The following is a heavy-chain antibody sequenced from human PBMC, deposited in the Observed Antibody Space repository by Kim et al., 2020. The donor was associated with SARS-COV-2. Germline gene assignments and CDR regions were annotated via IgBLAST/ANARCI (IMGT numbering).Heavy chain of an antibody. Sequence: YVDSVKGRFTIPRDNAKNSLYLQMNTLRVEDTAVYYCASGRGVRATGFDYWGPGTLVTVSS. D-gene: IGHD1-26*01. V-gene: IGHV3-7*03. CDR3: ASGRGVRATGFDY. J-gene: IGHJ4*02.